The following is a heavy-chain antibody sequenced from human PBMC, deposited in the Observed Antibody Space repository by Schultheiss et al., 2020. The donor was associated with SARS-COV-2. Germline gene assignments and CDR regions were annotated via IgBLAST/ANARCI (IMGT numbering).Heavy chain of an antibody. CDR2: ISYDGSNK. CDR3: ARDGSPNYGSGSSLYYFYAVDV. D-gene: IGHD3-10*01. V-gene: IGHV3-30*04. CDR1: GFTFSSYA. J-gene: IGHJ6*02. Sequence: GESLKISCAASGFTFSSYAMHWVRQAPGKGLEWVAVISYDGSNKYYADSVKGRFTISRDNSKNTLYLQMNSLRAEDTAVYYCARDGSPNYGSGSSLYYFYAVDVWGQGTTVTVSS.